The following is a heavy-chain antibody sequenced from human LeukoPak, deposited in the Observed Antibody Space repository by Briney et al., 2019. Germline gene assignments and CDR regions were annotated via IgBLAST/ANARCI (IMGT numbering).Heavy chain of an antibody. CDR3: ARGGGVPAAIGGAYNWFDP. CDR2: IYYSGST. V-gene: IGHV4-31*03. Sequence: SQTLSLTCTVSGGSISSGGYYWSWIRQHPGKGLEWIGYIYYSGSTYYNPSLKSRVTISVDTSKNQFSLKLSSVTAADTAVYYCARGGGVPAAIGGAYNWFDPWGQGTLVTVSS. D-gene: IGHD2-2*01. CDR1: GGSISSGGYY. J-gene: IGHJ5*02.